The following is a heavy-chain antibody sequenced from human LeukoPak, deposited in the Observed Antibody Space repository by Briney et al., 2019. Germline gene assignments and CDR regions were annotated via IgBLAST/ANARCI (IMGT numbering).Heavy chain of an antibody. CDR2: IRSDGGEK. CDR1: GFTFNDYG. CDR3: AKDWSVVAANGGSFH. J-gene: IGHJ4*02. D-gene: IGHD2-15*01. V-gene: IGHV3-30*02. Sequence: AGGSLRLSCVASGFTFNDYGMRWVRQAPGKGLEWVSFIRSDGGEKQYTDSVKGRFTILRDNSKNTLHLQMNSLRPEDAAMYYCAKDWSVVAANGGSFHWGQGTLVTVFS.